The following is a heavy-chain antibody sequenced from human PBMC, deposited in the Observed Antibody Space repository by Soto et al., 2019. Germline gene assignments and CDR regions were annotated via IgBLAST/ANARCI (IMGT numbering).Heavy chain of an antibody. V-gene: IGHV3-30-3*02. CDR2: ISYDGSNK. CDR1: GFTFSSYA. J-gene: IGHJ4*02. D-gene: IGHD1-26*01. Sequence: QVQLVESGGGVVQPGRSLRLSCAASGFTFSSYAMHWVRQAPGKGLEWVAVISYDGSNKYYADSVKGRFTISRDNSKNTLYLQMNSLRAEDTAVYYCAKIGGWGATTVDYWGQGTLVTVSS. CDR3: AKIGGWGATTVDY.